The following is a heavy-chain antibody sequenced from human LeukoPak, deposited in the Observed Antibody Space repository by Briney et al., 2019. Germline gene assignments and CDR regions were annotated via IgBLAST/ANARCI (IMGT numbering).Heavy chain of an antibody. CDR1: GGSFSGYY. J-gene: IGHJ2*01. Sequence: SETLSLTCAVYGGSFSGYYWTWIRQPPGKGLEWIGDINQSGSTNYNPYLKSRVTISIDTSKNHFSLTLSSVTAADTAVYYCARNFDLWGRGTLVTVSS. CDR2: INQSGST. CDR3: ARNFDL. V-gene: IGHV4-34*01.